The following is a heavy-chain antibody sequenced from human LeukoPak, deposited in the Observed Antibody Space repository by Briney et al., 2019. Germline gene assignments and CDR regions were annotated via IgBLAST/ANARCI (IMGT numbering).Heavy chain of an antibody. J-gene: IGHJ4*02. CDR2: INPNSGGT. CDR3: ATAYTTCYDY. Sequence: ASVKFSCKASGGTFSSYAISWVRQAPGQGLEWMGRINPNSGGTNYAQKFQGRVTMTRDTSISTAYMELSRPRADATAVYSSATAYTTCYDYWGQGTLVTVSS. CDR1: GGTFSSYA. V-gene: IGHV1-2*06. D-gene: IGHD2-2*01.